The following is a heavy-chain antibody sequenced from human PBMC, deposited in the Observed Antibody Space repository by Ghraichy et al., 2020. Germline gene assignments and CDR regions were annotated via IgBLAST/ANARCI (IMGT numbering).Heavy chain of an antibody. V-gene: IGHV3-30*02. CDR2: IRYDGSNK. Sequence: GGSLRLSCAASGFTFSSYGMHWVRQAPGKGLEWVSFIRYDGSNKYYADSVKGRFTISRDNSKNTLFLQMNSLRLEDTAVYYCAKAWSTSGYNFNYYFDSWGQGTLVTVSS. CDR1: GFTFSSYG. D-gene: IGHD5-24*01. J-gene: IGHJ4*02. CDR3: AKAWSTSGYNFNYYFDS.